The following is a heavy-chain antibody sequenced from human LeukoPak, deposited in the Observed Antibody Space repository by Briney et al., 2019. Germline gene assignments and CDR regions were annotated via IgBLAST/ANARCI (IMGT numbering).Heavy chain of an antibody. Sequence: GGSLRLYCAASGFTFSSYAMHWVRQAPGKGLEWVALISYDGGNKYYADSVKGRFTISRDNSKNTLFLQMNSLRAEDTAVYYCARGFYDMDVWGQGTTVTVSS. V-gene: IGHV3-30-3*01. J-gene: IGHJ6*02. CDR2: ISYDGGNK. CDR1: GFTFSSYA. CDR3: ARGFYDMDV.